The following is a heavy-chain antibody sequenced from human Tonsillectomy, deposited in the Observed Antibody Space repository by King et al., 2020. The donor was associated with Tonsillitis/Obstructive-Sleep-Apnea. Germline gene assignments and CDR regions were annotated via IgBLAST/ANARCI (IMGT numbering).Heavy chain of an antibody. Sequence: VQLVESGGGVVRPGGSLRLSFAASGFTFDDYGMSWVRQAPGKGLEWVSGINWNGGSTGYADSVKGRFNISRDNAKNSLYLQMNSLRAEDTALYYCARDDYCSSTSCNTGWFDPWGQGTLVTVSS. V-gene: IGHV3-20*03. CDR3: ARDDYCSSTSCNTGWFDP. CDR2: INWNGGST. J-gene: IGHJ5*02. D-gene: IGHD2-2*02. CDR1: GFTFDDYG.